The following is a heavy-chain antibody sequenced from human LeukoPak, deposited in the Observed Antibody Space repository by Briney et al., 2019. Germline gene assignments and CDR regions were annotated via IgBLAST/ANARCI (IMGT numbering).Heavy chain of an antibody. V-gene: IGHV3-23*01. CDR2: ISNSGRDT. Sequence: GGSLRLSCAVSGFTFSTYDMSWVRQASGKGLKWVLTISNSGRDTYYADSVKGRFTISRDNSKNTLYLQMNSLRAEDTAVYYCAKWDSSSWYALDYWGQGTLVTVSS. D-gene: IGHD6-13*01. CDR1: GFTFSTYD. J-gene: IGHJ4*02. CDR3: AKWDSSSWYALDY.